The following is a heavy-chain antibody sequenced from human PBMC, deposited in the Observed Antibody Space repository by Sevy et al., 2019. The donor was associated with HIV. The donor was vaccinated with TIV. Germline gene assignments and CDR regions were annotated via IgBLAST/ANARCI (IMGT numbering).Heavy chain of an antibody. CDR3: ARSLSYYDSSGYYHTYYFDY. J-gene: IGHJ4*02. CDR1: GSSISSSSYY. Sequence: SETLSLTCTVSGSSISSSSYYWGWIRQPPGKGLEWIGSIYYSGSTYYDPSLKSRVTISVDTSKNQFSLKLSSVTAADTAVHYCARSLSYYDSSGYYHTYYFDYWGQGTLVTVSS. CDR2: IYYSGST. D-gene: IGHD3-22*01. V-gene: IGHV4-39*01.